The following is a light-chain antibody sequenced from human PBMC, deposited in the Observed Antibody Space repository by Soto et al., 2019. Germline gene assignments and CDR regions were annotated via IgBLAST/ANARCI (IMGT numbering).Light chain of an antibody. CDR2: GAS. CDR3: QQYGPSPMYT. J-gene: IGKJ2*01. CDR1: QTVSSSY. V-gene: IGKV3-20*01. Sequence: EIVLTQSPGTLSLSPGERATLSCRASQTVSSSYLAWYQQKPGQAPRLLIYGASTRATGIPGRSSGSASGTDFTLTISRLEPEDFAVYYCQQYGPSPMYTFGQGTNLEIK.